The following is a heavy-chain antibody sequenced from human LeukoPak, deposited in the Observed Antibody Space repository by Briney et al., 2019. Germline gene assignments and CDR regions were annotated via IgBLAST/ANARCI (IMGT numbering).Heavy chain of an antibody. CDR1: GLTFSGSA. D-gene: IGHD6-13*01. V-gene: IGHV3-73*01. J-gene: IGHJ4*02. CDR3: TSPPAAAGIHY. CDR2: ISSKGNTYAT. Sequence: GGSLRLSCAASGLTFSGSAMHWVRQASGKGLEWVGRISSKGNTYATAYSASVKGRFTISRDDSKNTAYLQMNSLKPEDTAVYYFTSPPAAAGIHYWGQGTLVTVSS.